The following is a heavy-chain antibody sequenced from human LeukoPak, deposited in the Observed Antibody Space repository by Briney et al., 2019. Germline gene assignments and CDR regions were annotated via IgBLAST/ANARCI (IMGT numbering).Heavy chain of an antibody. CDR2: IYYSGST. Sequence: SETLSLTCTVSGGSISSSSYYWGWIRQPPGKGLEWIGSIYYSGSTYYNPSLKSRVTISVDTSKNQFSLKLSSVTAADTAVYYCARLRGSLLRSVPHPIYYMDVWGKGTTVTISS. D-gene: IGHD2-15*01. CDR1: GGSISSSSYY. V-gene: IGHV4-39*07. J-gene: IGHJ6*03. CDR3: ARLRGSLLRSVPHPIYYMDV.